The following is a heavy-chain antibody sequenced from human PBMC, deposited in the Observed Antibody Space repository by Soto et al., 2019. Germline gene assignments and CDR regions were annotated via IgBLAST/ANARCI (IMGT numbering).Heavy chain of an antibody. D-gene: IGHD3-22*01. Sequence: GGSLRLSCAASGFTFSGSAMHWVRQASGKGLEWVGRIRSKANSYATAYAASVKGRFTISRDDSKNTAYLQMNSLKTEDTAVYYCTMYYYDSSGYYYPFGYWGQGTLVTVSS. J-gene: IGHJ4*02. CDR3: TMYYYDSSGYYYPFGY. CDR1: GFTFSGSA. V-gene: IGHV3-73*01. CDR2: IRSKANSYAT.